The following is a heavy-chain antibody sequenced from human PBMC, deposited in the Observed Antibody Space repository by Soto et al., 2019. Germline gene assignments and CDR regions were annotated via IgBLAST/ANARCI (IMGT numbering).Heavy chain of an antibody. D-gene: IGHD1-26*01. CDR2: ISHDGGDI. Sequence: QVQLVESGGGVVQPGRSLRVSCAASGFTFSSYGMHWVRQAPGKGLEGVAAISHDGGDIYYADSVKGRLTVSRDNTKRTLFLLMNSLRAEDTAVYYCAKTPCGRYYTSNLDSWGQGTLVTVSS. V-gene: IGHV3-30*18. CDR1: GFTFSSYG. J-gene: IGHJ4*02. CDR3: AKTPCGRYYTSNLDS.